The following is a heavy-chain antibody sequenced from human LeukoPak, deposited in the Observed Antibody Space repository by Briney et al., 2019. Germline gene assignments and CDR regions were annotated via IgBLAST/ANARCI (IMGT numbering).Heavy chain of an antibody. J-gene: IGHJ4*02. Sequence: ASVKVSCKASGYTFTSYDINWVRQATGQGLEWMGWINPNSGGTNYAQKFQGRVTMTRDTSISTAYMELSRLRSDDTAVYYCAILYYDFWSGYGYFDYWGQGTLVTVSS. CDR1: GYTFTSYD. CDR2: INPNSGGT. CDR3: AILYYDFWSGYGYFDY. D-gene: IGHD3-3*01. V-gene: IGHV1-2*02.